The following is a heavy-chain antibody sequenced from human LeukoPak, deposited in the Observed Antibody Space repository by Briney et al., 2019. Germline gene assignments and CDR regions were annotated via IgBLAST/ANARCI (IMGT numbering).Heavy chain of an antibody. D-gene: IGHD7-27*01. Sequence: KPSETLSLTCAVSGYSISSGYYWGWIRQPPGKGLEWIGIIYHSGSTYYNPSLKSRVTISVDTSKNQFSLKLSSVTAADTAVYYCARQETGDLSYYYYYMDVWGKGTTVTVSS. J-gene: IGHJ6*03. CDR3: ARQETGDLSYYYYYMDV. V-gene: IGHV4-38-2*01. CDR2: IYHSGST. CDR1: GYSISSGYY.